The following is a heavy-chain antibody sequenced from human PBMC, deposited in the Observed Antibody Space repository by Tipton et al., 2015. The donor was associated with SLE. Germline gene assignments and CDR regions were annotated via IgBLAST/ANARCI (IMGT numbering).Heavy chain of an antibody. CDR3: AKGVDYNDSGEYPDY. CDR1: GFTIGSYA. D-gene: IGHD3-22*01. J-gene: IGHJ4*02. CDR2: ISGEHDTT. V-gene: IGHV3-23*01. Sequence: LTCAASGFTIGSYAMTWDRQAPGKGLEWVSDISGEHDTTSYADSVKGRFTISRDTSKNTLYLQMSSLRAEDSAVYFCAKGVDYNDSGEYPDYWGQGPLV.